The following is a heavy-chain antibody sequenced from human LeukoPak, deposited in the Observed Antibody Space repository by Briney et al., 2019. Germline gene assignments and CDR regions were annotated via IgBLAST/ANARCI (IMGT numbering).Heavy chain of an antibody. CDR2: IHYRGTT. CDR1: GASINSYY. Sequence: SETLSLTCSVSGASINSYYWNWIRQSPGKGLEWLGNIHYRGTTNYNPSLKSRVTLSLDPSKSQFALKVTSVTAADTAVYYCARDEFGDFQGFDYWGQGTRVTVSS. D-gene: IGHD4-17*01. J-gene: IGHJ4*02. CDR3: ARDEFGDFQGFDY. V-gene: IGHV4-59*13.